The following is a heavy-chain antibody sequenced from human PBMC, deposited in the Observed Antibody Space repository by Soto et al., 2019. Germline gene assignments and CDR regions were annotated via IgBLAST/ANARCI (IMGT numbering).Heavy chain of an antibody. CDR3: ARDLVGVSGYYSGYYGMDV. D-gene: IGHD3-22*01. J-gene: IGHJ6*02. V-gene: IGHV1-69*13. CDR1: GYTFTSYG. Sequence: GASVKVSCKASGYTFTSYGIRWVRQAPGQGLEWMGGIIPIFGTANYAQKFQGRVTITADESTSTAYMELSSLRSEDTAVYYCARDLVGVSGYYSGYYGMDVWGQGTTVTVSS. CDR2: IIPIFGTA.